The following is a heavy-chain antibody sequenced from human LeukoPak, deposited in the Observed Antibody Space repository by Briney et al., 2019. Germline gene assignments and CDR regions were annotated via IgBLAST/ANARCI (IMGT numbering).Heavy chain of an antibody. CDR3: ARRADYYGSGCYYGVDY. CDR2: ISAYNGNT. CDR1: GYTFTSYG. Sequence: ASVKVSCKASGYTFTSYGISWVRQAPGQGLEWMGWISAYNGNTNYAQKLQGRVTMTTDTSTSTAYMELRSLRSDDTAVYYCARRADYYGSGCYYGVDYWGQGTLVTVSS. D-gene: IGHD3-10*01. J-gene: IGHJ4*02. V-gene: IGHV1-18*01.